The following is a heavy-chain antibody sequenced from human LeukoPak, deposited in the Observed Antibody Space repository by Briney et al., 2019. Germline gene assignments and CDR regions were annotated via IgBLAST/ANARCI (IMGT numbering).Heavy chain of an antibody. CDR2: ISYDGSNK. V-gene: IGHV3-30*03. D-gene: IGHD3-22*01. Sequence: GGSLRLSCAASGFTFSSYGMHWVRQAPGKGLEWVAVISYDGSNKYYADSVKGRFTISRDNSKNTLYLQMNSLRAEDTAVYYCARGSSGYYWTSALILDYWGQGTLVTVSS. CDR1: GFTFSSYG. J-gene: IGHJ4*02. CDR3: ARGSSGYYWTSALILDY.